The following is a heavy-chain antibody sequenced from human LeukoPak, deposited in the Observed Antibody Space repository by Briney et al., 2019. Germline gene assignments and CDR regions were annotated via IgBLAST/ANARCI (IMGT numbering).Heavy chain of an antibody. D-gene: IGHD6-19*01. CDR2: IYYSGST. J-gene: IGHJ6*03. V-gene: IGHV4-59*01. Sequence: SETLSLTCTVSGGSISSYYWSWLRQPPGKGLEWIGYIYYSGSTNYNPSLKSRVTISVDTSKNQFSLKLSSVTAADTAVYYCARGVAGTDYYYMDVWGKGTTVTVSS. CDR1: GGSISSYY. CDR3: ARGVAGTDYYYMDV.